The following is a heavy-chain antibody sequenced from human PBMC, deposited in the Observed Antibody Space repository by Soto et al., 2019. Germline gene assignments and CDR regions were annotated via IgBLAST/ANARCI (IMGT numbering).Heavy chain of an antibody. D-gene: IGHD2-2*01. J-gene: IGHJ5*02. CDR3: ARSEVPAAMGGWFDP. Sequence: QVQLVQSGAEVKKPGASVKVSCKTSGFSLSIDGINWVRRAPGHALEWLGWISPYYDSINYAQKFQVRVTLTTDTSTSIADMELRSLRSDDTAVYYCARSEVPAAMGGWFDPWGQGALVTFSS. CDR1: GFSLSIDG. CDR2: ISPYYDSI. V-gene: IGHV1-18*01.